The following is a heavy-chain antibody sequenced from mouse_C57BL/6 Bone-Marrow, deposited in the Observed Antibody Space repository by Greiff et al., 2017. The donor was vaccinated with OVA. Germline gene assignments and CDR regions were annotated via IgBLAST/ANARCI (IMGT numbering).Heavy chain of an antibody. CDR3: ARGPTVVAKDWYFDV. D-gene: IGHD1-1*01. CDR2: INPNNGGT. CDR1: GYTFTDYN. V-gene: IGHV1-18*01. Sequence: VQLQQSGPELVKPGASVKIPCKASGYTFTDYNMDWVKQSHGKSLEWIGDINPNNGGTIYNQKFKGKATLTVDKSSSTAYMELRSLTSEDTAVYYCARGPTVVAKDWYFDVWGTGTTVTVSS. J-gene: IGHJ1*03.